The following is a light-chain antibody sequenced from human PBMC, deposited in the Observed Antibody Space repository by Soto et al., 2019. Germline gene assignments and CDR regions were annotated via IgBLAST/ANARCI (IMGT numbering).Light chain of an antibody. J-gene: IGKJ2*01. CDR2: GAS. Sequence: EIVLTQSPGTLSLSPGERATLACRASQSISSSYLAWYQQKPGQAPRLLIYGASSRATCIPDRFSGSGSGTDFTLTISRLEPEDFAVYYCQFFGSSRYTFGQGTKLEIK. CDR3: QFFGSSRYT. V-gene: IGKV3-20*01. CDR1: QSISSSY.